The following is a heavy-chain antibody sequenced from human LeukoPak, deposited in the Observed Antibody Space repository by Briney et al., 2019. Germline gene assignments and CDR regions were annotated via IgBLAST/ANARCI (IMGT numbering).Heavy chain of an antibody. Sequence: SETLSLTCTVSGGSISGYYWSWIRQPPGKGLEWVGYIYNSGSTNYNPSLKNRVTTSLDTSKNQFSLKLNSVTAADTAVYYCARGGSYTPYWGQGTLVTVSS. CDR1: GGSISGYY. J-gene: IGHJ4*02. D-gene: IGHD1-26*01. CDR3: ARGGSYTPY. CDR2: IYNSGST. V-gene: IGHV4-59*08.